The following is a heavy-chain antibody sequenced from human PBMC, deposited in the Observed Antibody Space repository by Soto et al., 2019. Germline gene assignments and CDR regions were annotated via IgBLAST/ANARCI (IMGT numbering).Heavy chain of an antibody. V-gene: IGHV1-8*01. CDR1: GYTFTNYD. J-gene: IGHJ2*01. Sequence: GASVKVSCKASGYTFTNYDINWVRQATGQGLEWMGWMNPNSGNTGHAQKFQGRVTMTRNTSISTAYMELSSLRSDDTAVYYCARGRSSYGDYVNWYFDLWGRGTLVTVSS. CDR2: MNPNSGNT. CDR3: ARGRSSYGDYVNWYFDL. D-gene: IGHD4-17*01.